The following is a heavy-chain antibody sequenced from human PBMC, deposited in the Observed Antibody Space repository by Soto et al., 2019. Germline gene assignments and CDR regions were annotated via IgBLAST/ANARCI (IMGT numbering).Heavy chain of an antibody. Sequence: GASVKVSCKASGFTFTSSAMQWVRQARGQRLEWIGWIVVGSGNTKYAQKFQERVTITRDMSTTTAYMGLSSLRSEDTAVYYCAADVPPYILSGFKVLYYYHYGMDVWGQGTTVTVSS. V-gene: IGHV1-58*02. CDR2: IVVGSGNT. CDR3: AADVPPYILSGFKVLYYYHYGMDV. J-gene: IGHJ6*02. D-gene: IGHD3-9*01. CDR1: GFTFTSSA.